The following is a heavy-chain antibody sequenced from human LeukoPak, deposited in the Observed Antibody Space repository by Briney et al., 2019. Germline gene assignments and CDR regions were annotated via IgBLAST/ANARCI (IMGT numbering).Heavy chain of an antibody. D-gene: IGHD3-22*01. CDR2: INPNSGGT. CDR1: GYTFTGYY. J-gene: IGHJ3*02. CDR3: ARRLYYDSSGYYYVGVFDI. Sequence: ASVTVSCKASGYTFTGYYMHWVRQAPGQGLEWMGWINPNSGGTNYAQKFQGRVTMTRDTSISTAYMELSRLRSDDTAVYYCARRLYYDSSGYYYVGVFDIWGQGTMVTVSS. V-gene: IGHV1-2*02.